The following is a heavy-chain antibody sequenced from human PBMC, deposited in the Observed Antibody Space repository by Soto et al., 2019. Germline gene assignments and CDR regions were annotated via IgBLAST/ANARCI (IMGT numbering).Heavy chain of an antibody. Sequence: EVQLLESGGGLVQPGGSLRLSCAASGFIFSNYAMSWVRQAPGKGLEWVSVITSGGSTYYADSARGRFTISRDNSKNTLCLQMNSLRAEDTAVYYCAKIQGYCSSTSCYPGGIYWFDPWGQGALVTVSS. CDR1: GFIFSNYA. CDR3: AKIQGYCSSTSCYPGGIYWFDP. V-gene: IGHV3-23*01. J-gene: IGHJ5*02. D-gene: IGHD2-2*01. CDR2: ITSGGST.